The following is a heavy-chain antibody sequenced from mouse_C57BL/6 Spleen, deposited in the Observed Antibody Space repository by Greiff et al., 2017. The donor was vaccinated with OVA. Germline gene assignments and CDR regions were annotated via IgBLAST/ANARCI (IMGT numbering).Heavy chain of an antibody. CDR2: INPSNGGT. CDR3: AREEGGYYVGYAMDY. J-gene: IGHJ4*01. Sequence: VQLQQPGTDLVKPGASVKLSCKASGYTFTSYWMHWVKQRPGQGLEWIGNINPSNGGTNYNETFKSKATLTVDKSSSTAYMQRSSLTSEDSAVYYCAREEGGYYVGYAMDYWGQGTSVTVSS. V-gene: IGHV1-53*01. D-gene: IGHD2-3*01. CDR1: GYTFTSYW.